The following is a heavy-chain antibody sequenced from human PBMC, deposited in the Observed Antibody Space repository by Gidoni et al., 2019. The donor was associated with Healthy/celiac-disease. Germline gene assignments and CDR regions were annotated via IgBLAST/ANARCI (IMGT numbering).Heavy chain of an antibody. V-gene: IGHV5-51*01. CDR1: GYSFTSYW. J-gene: IGHJ6*02. D-gene: IGHD3-10*01. CDR2: IYPGDSDT. CDR3: ARHVVTMVRGALSGGYGMDV. Sequence: EVQLVQSGAEVKKPGASLKISCKGSGYSFTSYWIGWVRQRPGKGLEWMGIIYPGDSDTRYSPSCQGQVTISADKSISTAYLQWSSLKASDTAMDYCARHVVTMVRGALSGGYGMDVWGQGTTVTVSS.